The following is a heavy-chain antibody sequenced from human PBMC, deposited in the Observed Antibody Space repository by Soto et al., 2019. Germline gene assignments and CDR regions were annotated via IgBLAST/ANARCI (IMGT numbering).Heavy chain of an antibody. CDR3: ARRGVSYYDSSGYYHY. CDR2: IIPIFGTA. J-gene: IGHJ4*02. D-gene: IGHD3-22*01. CDR1: GGTFSSYA. V-gene: IGHV1-69*13. Sequence: SVKVSCKASGGTFSSYAISWVRQAPGQGLEWMGGIIPIFGTANYAQKFQGRVTITADESTSTAYMELSSLRSEDTAVYYCARRGVSYYDSSGYYHYWGQGTLVTVSS.